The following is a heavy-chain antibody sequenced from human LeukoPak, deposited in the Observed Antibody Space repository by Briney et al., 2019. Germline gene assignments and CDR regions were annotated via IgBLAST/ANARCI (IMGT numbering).Heavy chain of an antibody. J-gene: IGHJ6*03. CDR1: GGTFSSYA. CDR3: ARTISSLRGYYYYMDV. V-gene: IGHV1-69*05. D-gene: IGHD3-3*01. Sequence: SVTVSCKASGGTFSSYAISWVRQAPGQGLEWMGGIIPIFGTANYAQKFQGRVTITTDESTSTAYMELSSLRSEDTAVYYCARTISSLRGYYYYMDVWGKGTTVTVSS. CDR2: IIPIFGTA.